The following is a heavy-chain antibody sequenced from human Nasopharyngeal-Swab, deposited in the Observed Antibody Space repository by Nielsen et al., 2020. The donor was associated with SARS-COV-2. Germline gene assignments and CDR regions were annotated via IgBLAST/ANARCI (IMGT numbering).Heavy chain of an antibody. Sequence: GVLKISCAASGFTFSSYSMNWVRQAPGEGLEWVSYISSSSSTIYYADSVKGRFTISRDNAKNSLYLQMNSLRDEDTAVYYCARDGETRYYYGLGNYYLDYWGQGTLVTVSS. CDR3: ARDGETRYYYGLGNYYLDY. V-gene: IGHV3-48*02. CDR2: ISSSSSTI. D-gene: IGHD3-10*01. CDR1: GFTFSSYS. J-gene: IGHJ4*02.